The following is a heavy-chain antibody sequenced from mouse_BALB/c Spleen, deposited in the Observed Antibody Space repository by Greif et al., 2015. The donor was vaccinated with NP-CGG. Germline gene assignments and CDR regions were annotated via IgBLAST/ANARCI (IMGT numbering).Heavy chain of an antibody. V-gene: IGHV2-2*02. CDR3: ARNGTYYGNYVPMDY. Sequence: QVQLKESGPGLVQPSQSLSITCTVSGFSLTSYGVHWVRQSPGKGLEWLGVIWSGGSTDYNAAFISRLSISKDNSKSQVFFKMNSLQANDTAIYYCARNGTYYGNYVPMDYWGQGTSVTVSS. J-gene: IGHJ4*01. D-gene: IGHD2-10*01. CDR2: IWSGGST. CDR1: GFSLTSYG.